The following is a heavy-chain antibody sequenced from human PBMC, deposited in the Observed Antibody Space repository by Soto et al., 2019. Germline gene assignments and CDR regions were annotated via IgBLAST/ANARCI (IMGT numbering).Heavy chain of an antibody. CDR3: EMDVDTTTFDY. CDR2: ISGSGTTT. V-gene: IGHV3-23*01. CDR1: GFSFNNYA. D-gene: IGHD5-18*01. J-gene: IGHJ4*02. Sequence: GGSLRLSCAASGFSFNNYAMSWVRQAPVKGLEWVSTISGSGTTTYYADSVKGRFTISRDNSRNTLYLQMNSLRAEDPAIYYCEMDVDTTTFDYWGQGTLVTVPS.